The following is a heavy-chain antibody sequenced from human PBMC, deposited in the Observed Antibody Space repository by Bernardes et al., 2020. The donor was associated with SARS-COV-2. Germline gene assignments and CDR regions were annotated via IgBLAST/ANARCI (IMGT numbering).Heavy chain of an antibody. CDR2: IHINGPT. J-gene: IGHJ4*02. Sequence: SETLSLTCTVSGGDFSSTTYYWSWIRQAAGKGLEWIARIHINGPTNYNPSLKSRVSISVEPSKNQLSLRLSSVTAADTAVYYCARDQGVGFRHFHFWGQGTQITV. D-gene: IGHD1-26*01. V-gene: IGHV4-61*02. CDR3: ARDQGVGFRHFHF. CDR1: GGDFSSTTYY.